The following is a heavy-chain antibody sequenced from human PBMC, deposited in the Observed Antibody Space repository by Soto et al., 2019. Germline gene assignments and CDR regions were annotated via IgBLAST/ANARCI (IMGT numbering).Heavy chain of an antibody. Sequence: EVQLVESGGGLVQPGGSLRLSCAASGVSFSAFWMSWVRQIPGKGLEWVANINQDGSEKQYVDSVKGRFTISRDNAKNSLFLQMNSLRAEDSAVYYCARDRGWNIVGIPASFDLWGRGALVSGSS. CDR3: ARDRGWNIVGIPASFDL. CDR2: INQDGSEK. V-gene: IGHV3-7*01. CDR1: GVSFSAFW. D-gene: IGHD2-15*01. J-gene: IGHJ4*02.